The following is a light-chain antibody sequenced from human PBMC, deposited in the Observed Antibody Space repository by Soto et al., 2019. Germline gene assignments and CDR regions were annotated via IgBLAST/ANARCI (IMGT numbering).Light chain of an antibody. CDR1: QSVSSN. CDR3: QQYGSSTLT. V-gene: IGKV3-15*01. J-gene: IGKJ4*01. CDR2: GAS. Sequence: EIVMTQSPATLSVSPGERAILSCRASQSVSSNLAWYQQKPGQAPRLLIYGASTRETGIPARFSGSGAGTECTRTISSLQSEDVAVYYCQQYGSSTLTFGEGTKVDIK.